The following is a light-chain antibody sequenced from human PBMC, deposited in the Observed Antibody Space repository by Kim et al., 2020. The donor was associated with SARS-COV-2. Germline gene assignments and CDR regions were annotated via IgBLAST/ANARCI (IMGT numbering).Light chain of an antibody. J-gene: IGLJ2*01. CDR2: DVS. CDR3: SSYTSSSTLV. Sequence: GQAITISCTGTSSDVGGYNYVSWYQQHPGKAPKLMIYDVSNRPSGVSNRFSGSQSGNTASLTISGLQAEDEADYYCSSYTSSSTLVFGGGTQLTVL. V-gene: IGLV2-14*03. CDR1: SSDVGGYNY.